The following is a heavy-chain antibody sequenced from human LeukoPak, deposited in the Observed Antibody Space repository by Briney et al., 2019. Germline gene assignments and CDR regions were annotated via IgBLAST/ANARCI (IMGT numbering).Heavy chain of an antibody. CDR3: IAVAGSFDY. J-gene: IGHJ4*02. D-gene: IGHD6-19*01. Sequence: GGSLRLSCAASGFTFSSYGMHWVRQAPGKGLEWVAVISYDGSNKYYADSVKGRFTISRDNSKNTLYLQMNSLRAEDTAVYYCIAVAGSFDYWGQGTLVTVSS. CDR2: ISYDGSNK. V-gene: IGHV3-30*19. CDR1: GFTFSSYG.